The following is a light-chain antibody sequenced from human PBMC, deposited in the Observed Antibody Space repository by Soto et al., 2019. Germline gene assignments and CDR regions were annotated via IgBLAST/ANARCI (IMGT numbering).Light chain of an antibody. CDR3: SSYVGTNTYV. CDR2: EVS. J-gene: IGLJ1*01. V-gene: IGLV2-8*01. CDR1: SSEVGGYNY. Sequence: QSVLTQPPSASGSPGQSVTISCTGTSSEVGGYNYVSWYQQHPGKEPKLLIYEVSRRPSGVPDRFSGSKSGNTASLTVSGLQAEDEADYYCSSYVGTNTYVFGTGTKVTVL.